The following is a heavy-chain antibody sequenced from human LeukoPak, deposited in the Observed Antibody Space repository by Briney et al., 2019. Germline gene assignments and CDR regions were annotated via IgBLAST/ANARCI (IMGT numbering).Heavy chain of an antibody. CDR3: ARGPAYYYYDMDV. V-gene: IGHV3-48*01. CDR1: GFTFSNYN. D-gene: IGHD2-2*01. Sequence: GGSLRLSCAASGFTFSNYNMNWVRQAPGKGLEWVSCISTSSSTIYDADSVKGRFTISRDNSRNTLYLQMNSLRAEDTATYYCARGPAYYYYDMDVWGKGTTVTVSS. CDR2: ISTSSSTI. J-gene: IGHJ6*03.